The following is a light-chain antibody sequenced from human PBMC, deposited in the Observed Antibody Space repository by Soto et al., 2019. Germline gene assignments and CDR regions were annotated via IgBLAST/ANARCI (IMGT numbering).Light chain of an antibody. CDR1: TSDIGAYNY. Sequence: QSALTQPASVSGSPGQSITISCTGTTSDIGAYNYVSWYQQHAGKAPKLIIFEVNGRPSGVSDRFSGSKSGNTASLTISGLQPEDEADYYCSSFSSSSTPYVFGTGTKVTVL. V-gene: IGLV2-14*01. CDR3: SSFSSSSTPYV. CDR2: EVN. J-gene: IGLJ1*01.